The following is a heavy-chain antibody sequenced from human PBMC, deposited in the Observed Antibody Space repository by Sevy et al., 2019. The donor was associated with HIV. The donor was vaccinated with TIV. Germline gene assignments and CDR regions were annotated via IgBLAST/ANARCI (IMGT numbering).Heavy chain of an antibody. J-gene: IGHJ6*02. CDR2: IFYSGST. CDR3: ARDRYSSSPWDYFNALDV. V-gene: IGHV4-31*03. CDR1: GGSISSNGYY. Sequence: SETLSLTCTVSGGSISSNGYYWSWIRQHPGKGLKWIGYIFYSGSTYYNPSLKSRVSISVDTSKNEFSLKLSSVTAADTAVYYCARDRYSSSPWDYFNALDVWGQGTTVTVSS. D-gene: IGHD6-6*01.